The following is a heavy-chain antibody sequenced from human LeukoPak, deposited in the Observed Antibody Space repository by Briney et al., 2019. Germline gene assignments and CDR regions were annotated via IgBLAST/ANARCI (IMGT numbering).Heavy chain of an antibody. Sequence: ASVKVSCKASGYTFTSYYMHWVRQAPGQGLEWMGIINPSGGSTSYAQKFQGRVTMTRDTSTSTVYMELSSPRSEDTAVYYCARTPWFGELLFYYFDYWGQGTLVTVSS. V-gene: IGHV1-46*01. J-gene: IGHJ4*02. CDR1: GYTFTSYY. D-gene: IGHD3-10*01. CDR2: INPSGGST. CDR3: ARTPWFGELLFYYFDY.